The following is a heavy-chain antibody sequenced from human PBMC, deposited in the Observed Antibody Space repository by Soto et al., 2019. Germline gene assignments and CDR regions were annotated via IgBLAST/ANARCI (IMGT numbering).Heavy chain of an antibody. CDR2: ISAYNGNT. CDR3: ARCRTKDSSSSLAYNWLDP. CDR1: GYTFTSYG. V-gene: IGHV1-18*01. D-gene: IGHD6-6*01. Sequence: SVKVSCKASGYTFTSYGISWVRQAPGQGLEWMGWISAYNGNTNYAQKLQGRVTMTTDTSTSTAYMELRSLRSDDTAVYYCARCRTKDSSSSLAYNWLDPWGKGTRVTVPS. J-gene: IGHJ5*02.